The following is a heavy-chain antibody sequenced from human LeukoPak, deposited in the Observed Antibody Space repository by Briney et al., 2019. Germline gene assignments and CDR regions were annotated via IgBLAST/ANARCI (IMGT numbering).Heavy chain of an antibody. CDR2: IKQDGSEK. CDR3: ARSVSVYSSRHFDY. V-gene: IGHV3-7*01. CDR1: GFTFSSYW. D-gene: IGHD6-13*01. Sequence: GGSLRLSCAASGFTFSSYWMSWVRQAPGKGLEWVANIKQDGSEKYYVDSVKGRFTISRDNAKNSLYLRMNSLRAEDTAVYYCARSVSVYSSRHFDYWGQGTLVTVSS. J-gene: IGHJ4*02.